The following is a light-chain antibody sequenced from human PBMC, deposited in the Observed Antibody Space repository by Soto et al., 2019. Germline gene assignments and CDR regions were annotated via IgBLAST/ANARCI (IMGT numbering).Light chain of an antibody. CDR1: QSIGRY. CDR2: AAS. Sequence: DIQMTQSPSSLSASVGDRVTLTCRASQSIGRYLNWYQQKPGTAPKLLIFAASSLHTGVPSGFSGSGSGTDFTLTSTSLQPEDVATYFCQQSYTTPWTFGQGTKVELK. V-gene: IGKV1-39*01. J-gene: IGKJ1*01. CDR3: QQSYTTPWT.